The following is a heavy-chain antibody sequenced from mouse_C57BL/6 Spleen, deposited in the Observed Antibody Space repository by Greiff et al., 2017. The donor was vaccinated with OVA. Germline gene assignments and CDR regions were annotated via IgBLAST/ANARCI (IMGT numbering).Heavy chain of an antibody. V-gene: IGHV5-16*01. CDR3: ARVGNGAYFDY. D-gene: IGHD1-1*02. CDR2: INYDGSST. Sequence: EVHLVESEGGLVQPGSSMKLSCTASGFTFSDYYMAWVRQVPEKGLEWVANINYDGSSTYYLDSLKSRFIISSDKAKNILYLQMSSLKSEDTAAYYCARVGNGAYFDYWGQGTTLTVSS. CDR1: GFTFSDYY. J-gene: IGHJ2*01.